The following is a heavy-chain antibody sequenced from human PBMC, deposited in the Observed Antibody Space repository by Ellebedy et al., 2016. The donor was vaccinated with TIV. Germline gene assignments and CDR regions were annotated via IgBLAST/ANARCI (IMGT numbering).Heavy chain of an antibody. Sequence: MPGGSLRLSCTVSSGSISNYSYYWGWIRQPPGKGLEWIGSIYFSGSTYYNPSLKSRVTFSVDTSKNQFSLKLSSVTAADTAVYYCARHVHCSAGTCYSLNWFDPWGQGILVTVSS. D-gene: IGHD2-15*01. CDR3: ARHVHCSAGTCYSLNWFDP. CDR1: SGSISNYSYY. V-gene: IGHV4-39*01. J-gene: IGHJ5*02. CDR2: IYFSGST.